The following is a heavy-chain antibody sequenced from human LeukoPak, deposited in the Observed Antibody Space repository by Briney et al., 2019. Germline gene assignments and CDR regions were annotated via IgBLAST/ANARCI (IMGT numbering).Heavy chain of an antibody. J-gene: IGHJ3*02. V-gene: IGHV4-34*01. CDR2: IDHSGST. CDR1: DESFSGYY. D-gene: IGHD3-10*01. CDR3: ARGNRPYGEHEAFDI. Sequence: SETLSLTCAVYDESFSGYYCSWIRQPPRKGLEWIGEIDHSGSTNYNPSLQSRVIISVDTSKNQFSLKVSSVSAADTAAYYCARGNRPYGEHEAFDIWGHGTTVTVSP.